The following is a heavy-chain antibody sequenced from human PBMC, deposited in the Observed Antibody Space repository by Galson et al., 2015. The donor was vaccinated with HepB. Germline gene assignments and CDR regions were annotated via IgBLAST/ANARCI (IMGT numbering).Heavy chain of an antibody. CDR2: FDPEDGET. J-gene: IGHJ4*02. D-gene: IGHD3-3*01. Sequence: SVKVSCKVSGYTLTELSMHWVRQAPGKGLEWMGGFDPEDGETIYAQKFQGRVTMTEDTSTDTAYMELSSLRSEDTAVYYCATVLRFLEWSHYYFDYWGQGTLVTVSS. CDR1: GYTLTELS. V-gene: IGHV1-24*01. CDR3: ATVLRFLEWSHYYFDY.